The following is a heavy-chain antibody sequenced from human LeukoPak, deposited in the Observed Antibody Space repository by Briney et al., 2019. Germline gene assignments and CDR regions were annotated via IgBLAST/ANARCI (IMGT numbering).Heavy chain of an antibody. CDR1: GGSISSSSYY. V-gene: IGHV4-39*07. Sequence: PSETLSLTCTVSGGSISSSSYYWSWIRQPPGKGLEWIGEINHSGSTNYNPSLKSRVTISVDTSKNQFSLKLSSVTAADTAVYYCARLLNYYRYWGQGTLVTVSS. J-gene: IGHJ4*02. CDR3: ARLLNYYRY. CDR2: INHSGST. D-gene: IGHD3-10*01.